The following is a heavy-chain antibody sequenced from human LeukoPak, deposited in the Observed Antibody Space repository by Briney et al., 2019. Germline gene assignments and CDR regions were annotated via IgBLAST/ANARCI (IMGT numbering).Heavy chain of an antibody. V-gene: IGHV3-30*12. CDR2: ISYDGSNK. J-gene: IGHJ4*02. Sequence: PGGSLRLSCAASGFTFSSYGMHWVRQAPGKGLEWVAVISYDGSNKYYADSVKGRFTISRDNSKNTLYLQMNSLRAEDTAVYYCAKGACIPIFGVISNPCNFNYWGQGTLVTVSS. CDR1: GFTFSSYG. CDR3: AKGACIPIFGVISNPCNFNY. D-gene: IGHD3-3*01.